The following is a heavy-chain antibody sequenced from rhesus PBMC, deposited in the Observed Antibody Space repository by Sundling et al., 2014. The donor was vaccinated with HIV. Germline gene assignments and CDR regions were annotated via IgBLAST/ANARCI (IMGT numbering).Heavy chain of an antibody. D-gene: IGHD2-2*01. Sequence: QVQLQESGPAVVKPSETLSLTCVVSGGSFISGHWWSWIRQSPGTGLEWIGGIFGSGVNTKYNPSLPSRVTISIDTSKKQFSLKLTSVTAADTAVYYCARHRGYCTSGSCYVLDCDVWGQGALVTVS. V-gene: IGHV4-93*02. CDR1: GGSFISGHW. CDR3: ARHRGYCTSGSCYVLDCDV. CDR2: IFGSGVNT. J-gene: IGHJ1*01.